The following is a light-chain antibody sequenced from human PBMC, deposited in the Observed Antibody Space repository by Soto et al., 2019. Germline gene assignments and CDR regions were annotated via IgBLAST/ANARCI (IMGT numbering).Light chain of an antibody. CDR3: QQSYSTPRLFT. V-gene: IGKV1-39*01. CDR1: QSISRY. CDR2: AAS. J-gene: IGKJ2*01. Sequence: DIQMTQSPSSLSASEGDRVTITCRASQSISRYLNWYQQKPGKAPKLLIYAASSLQSGVPSRFSGSGSGTDFTLTISSLQPEDSATYYCQQSYSTPRLFTFGQGTNLEI.